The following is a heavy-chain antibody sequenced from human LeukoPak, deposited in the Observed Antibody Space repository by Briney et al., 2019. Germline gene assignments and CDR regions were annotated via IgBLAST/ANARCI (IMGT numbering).Heavy chain of an antibody. CDR1: GFTFSNYA. J-gene: IGHJ5*02. D-gene: IGHD1-7*01. V-gene: IGHV3-23*01. CDR3: AKDETNWNYNLASQTYA. CDR2: ISGSGGST. Sequence: PGGSLRLSCAASGFTFSNYAMSWVRQAPGKGREGVSAISGSGGSTYYADSVKGRLTISRANFKNTLYLQTSSLRAQTTAVYYCAKDETNWNYNLASQTYAWGQGTLVTVSS.